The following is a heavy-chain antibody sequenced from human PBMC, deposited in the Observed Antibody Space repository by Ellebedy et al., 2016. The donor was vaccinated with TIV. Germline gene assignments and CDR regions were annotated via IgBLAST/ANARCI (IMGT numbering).Heavy chain of an antibody. V-gene: IGHV3-43D*03. D-gene: IGHD1/OR15-1a*01. CDR3: AKDSSAGTFHV. CDR1: GFTFDDYA. J-gene: IGHJ3*01. Sequence: PGGSLRLSCAASGFTFDDYAMHWVRQAPGKGLEWVSLISWDGGSSHYADSVKGRFTISSDNSKSSLHLQMNSLRAEDTALYYCAKDSSAGTFHVWGQGTMVTVSS. CDR2: ISWDGGSS.